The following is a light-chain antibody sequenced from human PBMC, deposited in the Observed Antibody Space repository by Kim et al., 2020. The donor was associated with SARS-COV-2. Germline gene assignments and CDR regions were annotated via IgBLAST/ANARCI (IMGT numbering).Light chain of an antibody. V-gene: IGLV2-14*01. CDR3: FAYTTSSTWV. J-gene: IGLJ3*02. Sequence: QSALTQPASVSGSPGQSITISCTGTSSDIGAYRYVSWYQQHPGKVPKFIIYDVSERPSGVSVRFSASKSGNTASLTISGLQADDEADYYCFAYTTSSTWVFGGGTK. CDR1: SSDIGAYRY. CDR2: DVS.